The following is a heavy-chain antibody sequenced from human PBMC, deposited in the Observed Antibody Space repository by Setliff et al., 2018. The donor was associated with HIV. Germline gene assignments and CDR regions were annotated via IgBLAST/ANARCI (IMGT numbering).Heavy chain of an antibody. J-gene: IGHJ4*02. CDR3: ARSAYDSSGLPY. Sequence: SETLSLTCAVYGGSFSGYYWSWIRQPPGKGLEWIGSIYYTGSTDYNPSLKSRVTISVDTSKNQFSLNLSSVTAADTAVYYCARSAYDSSGLPYWGQGTLVTVSS. V-gene: IGHV4-34*11. CDR1: GGSFSGYY. D-gene: IGHD3-22*01. CDR2: IYYTGST.